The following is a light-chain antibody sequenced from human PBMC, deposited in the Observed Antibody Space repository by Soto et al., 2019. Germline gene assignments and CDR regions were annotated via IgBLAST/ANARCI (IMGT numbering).Light chain of an antibody. V-gene: IGLV2-8*01. J-gene: IGLJ1*01. CDR3: AAWDDTLNALV. CDR2: EVT. CDR1: SSDVGDNY. Sequence: QSALAQPPSASGSPGQSVTISCTGTSSDVGDNYVSWYQQHLGKAPKLIIYEVTLRPSGVPDRFSGSKSGNTASLTVSGLQADDEADYYCAAWDDTLNALVFGPGTKLTVL.